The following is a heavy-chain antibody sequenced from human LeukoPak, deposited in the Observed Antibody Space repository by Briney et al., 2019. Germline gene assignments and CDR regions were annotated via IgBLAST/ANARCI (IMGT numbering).Heavy chain of an antibody. D-gene: IGHD3-9*01. J-gene: IGHJ4*02. CDR2: IHYTGST. V-gene: IGHV4-59*01. CDR1: GGSISSYY. CDR3: ARSKDILTGYCFDY. Sequence: SETLSLTCTVSGGSISSYYWSWIRQPPGKGLEWIGYIHYTGSTNYNPSLKSRVTISVDTSKNQFSLKLSSVTAADTAVYYCARSKDILTGYCFDYWGQGTLVTVSS.